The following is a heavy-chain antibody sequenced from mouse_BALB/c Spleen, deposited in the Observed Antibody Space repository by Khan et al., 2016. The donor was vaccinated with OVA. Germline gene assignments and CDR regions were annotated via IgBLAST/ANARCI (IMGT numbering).Heavy chain of an antibody. CDR3: ARDYGNYGWYGDV. J-gene: IGHJ1*01. D-gene: IGHD2-1*01. V-gene: IGHV2-9*02. CDR1: GFSLTSYG. CDR2: IWTGGST. Sequence: VQLVESGPGLVAPSQSLSITCTVSGFSLTSYGVHWVRQPPGKGLEWLGVIWTGGSTNYNSALMSRLSITKDNSKCQVFLKMNSLQTDDTAMYYGARDYGNYGWYGDVWGEGTTVTVAS.